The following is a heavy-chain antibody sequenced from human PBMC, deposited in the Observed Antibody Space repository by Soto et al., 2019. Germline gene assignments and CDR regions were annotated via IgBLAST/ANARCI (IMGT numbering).Heavy chain of an antibody. D-gene: IGHD2-15*01. Sequence: QVQLVQSGAEVKKPGASVKVSCKTSGYTFNGYYMHWVRQAPGQGLEWMGRIDPNTGGTNYAQKFQGRVTMTRNTSISTGDMELSRLRSEDTAIYYCARDEGVLPVYCSVGSCFLGHWFDSWGRGTLVTVSS. CDR2: IDPNTGGT. J-gene: IGHJ5*01. CDR1: GYTFNGYY. V-gene: IGHV1-2*02. CDR3: ARDEGVLPVYCSVGSCFLGHWFDS.